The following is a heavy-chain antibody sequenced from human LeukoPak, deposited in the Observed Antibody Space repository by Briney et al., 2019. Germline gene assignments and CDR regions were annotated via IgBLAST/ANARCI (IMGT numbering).Heavy chain of an antibody. Sequence: GGSLRLSCAASGFTFSNAWMSWVRQAPGKGLEWVSYISSSGSTIYYADSVKGRFTISRDNAKKSLYLQMNSLRAEDTAVYYCAELGITMIGGVWGKGTTVTISS. V-gene: IGHV3-11*04. CDR2: ISSSGSTI. CDR3: AELGITMIGGV. J-gene: IGHJ6*04. CDR1: GFTFSNAW. D-gene: IGHD3-10*02.